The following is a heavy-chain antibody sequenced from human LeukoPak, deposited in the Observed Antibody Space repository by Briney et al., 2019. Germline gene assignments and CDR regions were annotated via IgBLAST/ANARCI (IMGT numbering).Heavy chain of an antibody. J-gene: IGHJ4*02. CDR1: RGSFSGYY. V-gene: IGHV4-34*01. D-gene: IGHD2-15*01. Sequence: SEPLSLTCPVYRGSFSGYYWSRIRQPPGKGLEWIGEINHRGSTNYNPSLESRVTISVDTSKNHFSLDLTSVTAADTAVYYCASGGWYRGYWGQGTLVTVSS. CDR2: INHRGST. CDR3: ASGGWYRGY.